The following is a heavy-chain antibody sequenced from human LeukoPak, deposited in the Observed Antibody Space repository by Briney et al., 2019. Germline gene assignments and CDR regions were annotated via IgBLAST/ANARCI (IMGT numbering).Heavy chain of an antibody. CDR2: IIPIFGTA. Sequence: SVKVSCKASGGTFSSYAISWVRQAPGQGLEWMGGIIPIFGTANYAQKFQGRVTITADESTSTAYMELSSLRSEDTAVYYCARGLSYYIALFDYWGQGTLVTVSS. V-gene: IGHV1-69*13. CDR1: GGTFSSYA. CDR3: ARGLSYYIALFDY. D-gene: IGHD3-10*01. J-gene: IGHJ4*02.